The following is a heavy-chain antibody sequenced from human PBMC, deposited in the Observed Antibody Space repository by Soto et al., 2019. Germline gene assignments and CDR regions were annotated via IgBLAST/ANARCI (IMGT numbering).Heavy chain of an antibody. Sequence: QLQLQESGPGLVKPSETLSLTCTVSGGSISSSSYYWGWIRQPPGKGLEWIGSIYYSGSTYYNPSLKSRVTISVDTSKNQFSRKLSSVTAADTAVYYCARHVHRLAARPINWFDPWGQGTLVTVSS. D-gene: IGHD6-6*01. CDR2: IYYSGST. CDR3: ARHVHRLAARPINWFDP. J-gene: IGHJ5*02. CDR1: GGSISSSSYY. V-gene: IGHV4-39*01.